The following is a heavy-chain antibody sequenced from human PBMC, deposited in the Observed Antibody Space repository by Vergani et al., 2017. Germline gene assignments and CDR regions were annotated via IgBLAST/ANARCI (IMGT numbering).Heavy chain of an antibody. Sequence: QVQLQESGPGLVKPSETLSLTCSVSGGSISSSNWWSWVRQPPGKGLEWIGEIYHSGSTNYNPSLKSRVTISVDKSKNQFSLKLSSVTAAVTAVYYCARVSPAITMVRGVINYFDYWGQGTLVTVSS. CDR3: ARVSPAITMVRGVINYFDY. CDR2: IYHSGST. V-gene: IGHV4-4*02. D-gene: IGHD3-10*01. CDR1: GGSISSSNW. J-gene: IGHJ4*02.